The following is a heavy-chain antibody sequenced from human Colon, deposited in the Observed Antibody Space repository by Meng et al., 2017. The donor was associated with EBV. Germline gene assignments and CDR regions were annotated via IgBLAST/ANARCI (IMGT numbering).Heavy chain of an antibody. CDR1: GDSVATGRYY. V-gene: IGHV4-61*01. Sequence: LQAAGPGILKPSEPLSLTCTVSGDSVATGRYYWSWIRQPPGKGLEWIAYIYYIGGTNYNPSLKSRLTISLDTSKNQFSLSLRSVTAADTAVYYCARVSGRSFDPWGQGTLVTVSS. CDR3: ARVSGRSFDP. J-gene: IGHJ5*02. D-gene: IGHD3-10*01. CDR2: IYYIGGT.